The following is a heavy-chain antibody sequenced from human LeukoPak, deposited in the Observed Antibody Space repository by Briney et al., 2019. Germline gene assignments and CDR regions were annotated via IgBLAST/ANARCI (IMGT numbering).Heavy chain of an antibody. D-gene: IGHD3-10*01. V-gene: IGHV1-2*02. J-gene: IGHJ4*02. CDR3: ARSGRILYGSDH. CDR1: EYTFTGDS. Sequence: ASVKVSCKTSEYTFTGDSLHWVRRAPGLGLEWMGWINPNTGGTNYAQKFQSRVTMTRDTSISTAYMELSRLRSDDTAVYYCARSGRILYGSDHWGQGTLVTVSS. CDR2: INPNTGGT.